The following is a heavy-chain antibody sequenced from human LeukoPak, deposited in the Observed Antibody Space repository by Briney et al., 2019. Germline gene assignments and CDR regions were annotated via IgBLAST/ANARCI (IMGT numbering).Heavy chain of an antibody. CDR2: VSSTSSTI. CDR1: GFTFGDYA. CDR3: ARVGIVGATTGFDY. D-gene: IGHD1-26*01. V-gene: IGHV3-48*01. J-gene: IGHJ4*02. Sequence: PGGSLRLSCTASGFTFGDYAMSWFRQAPGKGLEWVSYVSSTSSTIYYADSVKGRFTISRDNAKNSLYLQMNSLRAEDTAVYYCARVGIVGATTGFDYWGQGTLVTVSS.